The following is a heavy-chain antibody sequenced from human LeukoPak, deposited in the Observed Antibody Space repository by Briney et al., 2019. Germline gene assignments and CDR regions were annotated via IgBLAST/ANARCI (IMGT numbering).Heavy chain of an antibody. CDR1: GFTFSSYW. V-gene: IGHV3-7*01. CDR2: IKQDGSEK. J-gene: IGHJ4*02. Sequence: GGSLRLSCAASGFTFSSYWMSWVRQAPGKGLEWVANIKQDGSEKYYVDSVKGRFTISRDNAKNSLYLQMNSLRAEDTAVYYCAKYSGYSTSWSLLYFDYWGQGTLVTVSS. CDR3: AKYSGYSTSWSLLYFDY. D-gene: IGHD6-13*01.